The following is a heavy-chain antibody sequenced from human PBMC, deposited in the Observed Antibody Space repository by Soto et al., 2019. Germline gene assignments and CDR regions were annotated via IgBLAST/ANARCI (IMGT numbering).Heavy chain of an antibody. CDR1: GYIFTDYY. J-gene: IGHJ1*01. Sequence: ASVKVSCKASGYIFTDYYIHWIRQAPGQGLEWVGWINPNSGDTSYAQRFQGRVTMTRDTSISTAYLELPRLTSDDTAVYYCARPTYTITWAEDSWGQGTLVTVSS. CDR2: INPNSGDT. D-gene: IGHD2-2*02. CDR3: ARPTYTITWAEDS. V-gene: IGHV1-2*02.